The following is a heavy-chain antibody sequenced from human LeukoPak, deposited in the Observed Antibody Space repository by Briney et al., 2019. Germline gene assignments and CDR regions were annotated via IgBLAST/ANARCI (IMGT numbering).Heavy chain of an antibody. CDR2: FYYSGST. CDR3: ARHEGIYYMDV. V-gene: IGHV4-39*01. Sequence: SETLSLTCSVSGDSISSSDFYWAWIRQPPGTGLEWIGSFYYSGSTYHDPSLNSRISISGDTSKNQFSLKLTSVTAADTAVYYCARHEGIYYMDVWGKGTTVTISS. D-gene: IGHD1-14*01. CDR1: GDSISSSDFY. J-gene: IGHJ6*03.